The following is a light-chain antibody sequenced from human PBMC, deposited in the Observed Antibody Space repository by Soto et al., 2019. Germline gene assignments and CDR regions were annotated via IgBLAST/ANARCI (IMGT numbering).Light chain of an antibody. CDR3: QVWDTTTDHVI. V-gene: IGLV3-21*01. J-gene: IGLJ2*01. Sequence: SYELTQPSSVSVSPGQTARITCSGDLLAQKFARWFQQKPGQAPAVVIYDDNERPSGIPERFSGSNSGNTATLTISRVEAGDEADYYCQVWDTTTDHVIFGGGTKVTVL. CDR1: LLAQKF. CDR2: DDN.